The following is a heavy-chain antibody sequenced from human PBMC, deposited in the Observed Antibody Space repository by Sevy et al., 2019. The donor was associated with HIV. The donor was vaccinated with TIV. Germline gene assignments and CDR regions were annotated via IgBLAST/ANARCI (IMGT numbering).Heavy chain of an antibody. CDR3: AKSVIFGVVIMGRYFDY. V-gene: IGHV3-23*01. J-gene: IGHJ4*02. Sequence: GGSLRLSCAASGFTFSSYAMSWVRQAPGKGLEWVSAISGSGGSTYYADSVKGRFTISRDNSKNTLYLQMNSLRAEDTAVYYCAKSVIFGVVIMGRYFDYWGQGTLVTVSS. D-gene: IGHD3-3*01. CDR1: GFTFSSYA. CDR2: ISGSGGST.